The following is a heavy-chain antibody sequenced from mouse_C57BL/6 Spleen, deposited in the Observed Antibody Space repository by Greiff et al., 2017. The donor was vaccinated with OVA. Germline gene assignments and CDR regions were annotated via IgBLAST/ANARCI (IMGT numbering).Heavy chain of an antibody. CDR3: ASSYDFYAMDY. CDR1: GFTFSSYG. CDR2: ISSGGSYT. Sequence: VQLQQSGGDLVKPGGSLKLSCAASGFTFSSYGMSWVRQTPDKRLEWVATISSGGSYTYYPDSVKGRFTISRDNAKNTLYLQMSSLKSEDTAMYYCASSYDFYAMDYWGQGTSVTVSS. V-gene: IGHV5-6*01. J-gene: IGHJ4*01. D-gene: IGHD6-5*01.